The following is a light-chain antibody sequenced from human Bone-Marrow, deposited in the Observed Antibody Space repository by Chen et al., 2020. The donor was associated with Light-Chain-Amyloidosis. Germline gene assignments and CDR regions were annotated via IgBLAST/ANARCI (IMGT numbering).Light chain of an antibody. CDR2: GKN. Sequence: SSELTQDPAVSVDLGQTVRNTGKGERLRSYYASWYQQKPGQAPVLVIYGKNNRPSGIPDRFSGSSSGNTASLTITGAQAEDEADYYCNSRDSSGNHLGVVFGGGTKLTVL. CDR1: RLRSYY. J-gene: IGLJ2*01. V-gene: IGLV3-19*01. CDR3: NSRDSSGNHLGVV.